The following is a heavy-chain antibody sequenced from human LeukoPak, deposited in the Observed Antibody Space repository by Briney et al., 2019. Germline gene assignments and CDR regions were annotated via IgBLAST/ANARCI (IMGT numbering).Heavy chain of an antibody. D-gene: IGHD3-22*01. CDR2: IYHSGST. CDR3: ARDSNYYDSSGYYPINDAFDI. V-gene: IGHV4-38-2*02. J-gene: IGHJ3*02. Sequence: SETLSLTCTVSGYSISSGYYWGWIRQPPGEGLEWFGSIYHSGSTYYNPSLKSRVTISVDTSKNQFSLKLSSVTAADTAVYYCARDSNYYDSSGYYPINDAFDIWGQGTMVTVSS. CDR1: GYSISSGYY.